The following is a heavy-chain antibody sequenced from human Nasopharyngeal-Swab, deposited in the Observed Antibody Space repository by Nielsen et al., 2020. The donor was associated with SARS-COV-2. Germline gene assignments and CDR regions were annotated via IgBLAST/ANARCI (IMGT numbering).Heavy chain of an antibody. V-gene: IGHV3-9*01. D-gene: IGHD6-13*01. J-gene: IGHJ6*02. Sequence: SLKISCAASGFTFDDYAMHWVRQAPGKGLEWVSGISWNSGSIGYADSVKGRFTISRDNAKNSLYLQMNSLRAEDTALYYCANGAAAGYYYYGMDVWGQGTTVTVSS. CDR2: ISWNSGSI. CDR3: ANGAAAGYYYYGMDV. CDR1: GFTFDDYA.